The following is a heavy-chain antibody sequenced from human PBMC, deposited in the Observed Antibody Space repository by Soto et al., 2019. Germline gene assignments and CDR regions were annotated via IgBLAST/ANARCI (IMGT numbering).Heavy chain of an antibody. V-gene: IGHV1-8*01. CDR2: MNPNTANT. CDR1: GYTFTSYD. D-gene: IGHD3-16*02. J-gene: IGHJ4*02. CDR3: ARSLKMSYDYIWGSYRYYREATKFYFDY. Sequence: QVQLVQSGAEVKKPGASVKVSCKASGYTFTSYDINWVRQATGQGLEWMGWMNPNTANTGYAQKFQGRVTMTRNTSISTVYMELSSLRSEDTAVYYCARSLKMSYDYIWGSYRYYREATKFYFDYWGQGTLVTVSS.